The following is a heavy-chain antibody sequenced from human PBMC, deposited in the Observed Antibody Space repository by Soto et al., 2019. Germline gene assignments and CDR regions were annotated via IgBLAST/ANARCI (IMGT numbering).Heavy chain of an antibody. V-gene: IGHV3-30*03. CDR3: AYSGYDPRGFDY. CDR1: GFTFSSYG. CDR2: ISYDGSNK. J-gene: IGHJ4*02. D-gene: IGHD5-12*01. Sequence: QVQLVESGGGVVQPGRSLRLSCAASGFTFSSYGMHWVRQAPGKGLEWVAVISYDGSNKYYADSVKGRFTISRDNSKNTLYLQMNSLRAEHTAVYYCAYSGYDPRGFDYWGQGTLVTVSS.